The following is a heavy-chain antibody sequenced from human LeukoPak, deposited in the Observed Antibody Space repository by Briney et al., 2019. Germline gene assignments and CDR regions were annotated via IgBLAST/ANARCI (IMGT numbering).Heavy chain of an antibody. D-gene: IGHD2-2*01. CDR1: GYRFTSYG. CDR2: ITGYNGNT. J-gene: IGHJ4*02. CDR3: AREYCSTTRCYMADY. V-gene: IGHV1-18*01. Sequence: ASVKVSCKASGYRFTSYGISWVRQAPGQGLEWMGWITGYNGNTNYAQKLQGRVTMTTDTSTSTAHMELRSLRSDDTAVYYCAREYCSTTRCYMADYWGQGTLVTVS.